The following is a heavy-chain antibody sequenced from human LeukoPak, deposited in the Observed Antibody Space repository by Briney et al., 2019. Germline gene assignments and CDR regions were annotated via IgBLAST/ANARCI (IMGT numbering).Heavy chain of an antibody. CDR1: GYSISSSYY. CDR2: IYYSGST. D-gene: IGHD2-15*01. J-gene: IGHJ3*02. Sequence: SETLSLTCTVSGYSISSSYYWGWIRQPPGKGLEWIGSIYYSGSTYYNPSLKSRVTISVDTSKNQFSLKLSSVTAADTAVYYCAGGRIYCSGGSCYSDAFDIWGQGTMVTVSS. V-gene: IGHV4-38-2*02. CDR3: AGGRIYCSGGSCYSDAFDI.